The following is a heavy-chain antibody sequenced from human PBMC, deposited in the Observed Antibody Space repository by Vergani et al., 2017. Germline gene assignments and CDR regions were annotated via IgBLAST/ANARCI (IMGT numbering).Heavy chain of an antibody. D-gene: IGHD3-3*01. Sequence: QLQLQESGPGLVKPSETLSLTCTVSGGSISSSSYYWGLIRQPPGKGLEWIGSIYYSGSTYYNPSLKSRVTISVDTSKNQFSLKLSSVTAADTAVYYCARDYTIFGVVRAAPWGQGTLVTVSS. CDR2: IYYSGST. J-gene: IGHJ5*02. CDR1: GGSISSSSYY. V-gene: IGHV4-39*07. CDR3: ARDYTIFGVVRAAP.